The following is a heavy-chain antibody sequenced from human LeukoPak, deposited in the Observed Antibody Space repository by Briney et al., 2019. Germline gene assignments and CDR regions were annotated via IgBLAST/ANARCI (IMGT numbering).Heavy chain of an antibody. CDR2: IRYDGSNK. V-gene: IGHV3-30*02. CDR3: AHMAAAGSSTTFDS. Sequence: GGSLRLSCAASGFTFSSYGMHWVRQAPGKGLEWVAFIRYDGSNKYYADSVKGRFTISRDNSKNTLYLQMNSLRAEDTAVYYCAHMAAAGSSTTFDSWGQGTLVTVSS. CDR1: GFTFSSYG. J-gene: IGHJ4*02. D-gene: IGHD6-13*01.